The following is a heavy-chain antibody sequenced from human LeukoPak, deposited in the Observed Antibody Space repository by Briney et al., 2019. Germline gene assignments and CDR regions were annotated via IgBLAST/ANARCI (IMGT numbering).Heavy chain of an antibody. CDR3: ARTVVAAYSGPPYYYYGMDV. J-gene: IGHJ6*02. Sequence: SETLSLTCAVYGGSFSGYYWSWIRRPPGKGLERIGEINHSGSTNYNPSLKSRVTISVDTSKNQFSLKLSSVTAADTAVYYCARTVVAAYSGPPYYYYGMDVWGQGTTVTVSS. V-gene: IGHV4-34*01. CDR1: GGSFSGYY. D-gene: IGHD2-15*01. CDR2: INHSGST.